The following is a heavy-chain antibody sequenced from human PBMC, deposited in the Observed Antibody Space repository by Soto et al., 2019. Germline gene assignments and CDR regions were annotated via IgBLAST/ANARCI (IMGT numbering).Heavy chain of an antibody. V-gene: IGHV1-69*01. J-gene: IGHJ4*02. CDR1: GGTFSSYA. CDR3: ARDTLGYCSGGSCYSGGIDY. D-gene: IGHD2-15*01. CDR2: IIPIFGTA. Sequence: QVQLVQSGAEVKKPGSSVKVSCKASGGTFSSYAISWVRQAPGQGLEWMGGIIPIFGTANYAQKFQGRVTITADESTSTAYMELSSLRSEDTAVYYCARDTLGYCSGGSCYSGGIDYWGQGNLVTVSS.